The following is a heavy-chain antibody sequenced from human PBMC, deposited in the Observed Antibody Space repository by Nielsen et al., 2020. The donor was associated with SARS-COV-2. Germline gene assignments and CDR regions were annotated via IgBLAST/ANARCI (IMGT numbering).Heavy chain of an antibody. J-gene: IGHJ4*02. CDR3: AREGENVDSSETDY. CDR2: INPTNGGT. V-gene: IGHV1-46*01. D-gene: IGHD3-22*01. Sequence: ASVKVSCKASGYTFTNNYMHWVRQAPGQGLEWMGLINPTNGGTTYAQKFQGRVTMTRDTSTNTVYMELSSLRSDDTAVYYCAREGENVDSSETDYWGQGTLVTVTS. CDR1: GYTFTNNY.